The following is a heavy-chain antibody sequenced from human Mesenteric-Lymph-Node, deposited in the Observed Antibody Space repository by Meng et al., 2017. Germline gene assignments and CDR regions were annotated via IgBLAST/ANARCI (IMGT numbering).Heavy chain of an antibody. V-gene: IGHV4-61*01. CDR2: IYYSGST. J-gene: IGHJ5*02. CDR1: GGSISSSSYY. Sequence: SETLSLTCTVSGGSISSSSYYWSWIRQPPGKGLEWIGYIYYSGSTNYNPSLRSRVTISIDTSKSQFSLKLSSVTAADTAFYYCARHSRLGGREDWFDPWGQGTLVTVSS. D-gene: IGHD3-16*01. CDR3: ARHSRLGGREDWFDP.